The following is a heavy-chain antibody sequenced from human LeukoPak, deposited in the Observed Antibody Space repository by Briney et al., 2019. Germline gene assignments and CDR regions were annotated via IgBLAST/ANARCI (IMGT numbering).Heavy chain of an antibody. J-gene: IGHJ4*02. V-gene: IGHV3-48*03. Sequence: GGSLRLSCAASGFTFSSYEMNWVRQSPGKGLEWVSYIRGGATIYLSASVKAGSTISRENPKNSLYLQMNSLRPEDTAVYYCARHSGGRPFDCWGQGTLVTVSS. CDR3: ARHSGGRPFDC. D-gene: IGHD6-19*01. CDR1: GFTFSSYE. CDR2: IRGGATI.